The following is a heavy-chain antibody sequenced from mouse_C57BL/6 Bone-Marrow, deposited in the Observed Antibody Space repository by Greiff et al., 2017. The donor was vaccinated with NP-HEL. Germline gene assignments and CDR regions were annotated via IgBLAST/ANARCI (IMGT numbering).Heavy chain of an antibody. CDR2: ILPGSGST. CDR3: ASELRVRAWFAY. D-gene: IGHD3-2*02. CDR1: GYTFTGYW. V-gene: IGHV1-9*01. Sequence: QVQLQQSGAELMKPGASVKLSCKATGYTFTGYWIEWVKQRPGHGLEWIGEILPGSGSTNYNEKFKGKATFTADTSSNTAYMQLSSLTTEDSAIYYCASELRVRAWFAYWGQGTLVTVSA. J-gene: IGHJ3*01.